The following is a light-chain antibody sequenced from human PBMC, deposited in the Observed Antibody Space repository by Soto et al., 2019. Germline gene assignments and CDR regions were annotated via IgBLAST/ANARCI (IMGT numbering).Light chain of an antibody. CDR1: SSDVGGYKY. CDR2: GVS. V-gene: IGLV2-11*01. J-gene: IGLJ1*01. Sequence: VLTQPRSVSGSPGQSVTISCTGTSSDVGGYKYVSWYQQKPGKAPKLIIYGVSRWPSGVPNRFSGSKSGNRASLTISGLQAEDEGDYYCCSYAGGPEVFGTGTKVTVL. CDR3: CSYAGGPEV.